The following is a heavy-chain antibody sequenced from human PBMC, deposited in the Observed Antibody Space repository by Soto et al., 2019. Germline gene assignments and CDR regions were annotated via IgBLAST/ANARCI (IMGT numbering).Heavy chain of an antibody. D-gene: IGHD6-19*01. V-gene: IGHV4-34*01. CDR2: INHSGST. Sequence: PSETLSLTCAVYGGSFSPYFWSWIRQPPGKELEWIGEINHSGSTNYNPSLTRQATLSVDTSKNQVSLKLTSVTAAFTSVYYCARLASGWQYYYFDFWGRGTPVTVSS. J-gene: IGHJ2*01. CDR1: GGSFSPYF. CDR3: ARLASGWQYYYFDF.